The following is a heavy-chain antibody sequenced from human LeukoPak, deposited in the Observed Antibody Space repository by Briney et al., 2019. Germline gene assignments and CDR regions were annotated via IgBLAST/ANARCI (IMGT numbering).Heavy chain of an antibody. CDR1: GGXISSYY. Sequence: PSETLSLTCTVSGGXISSYYWSWIRQPPGKGLEWIGHISYSGSTNYNPSLKSRVTISGDTSKNQFSLKLISVTAADTAVYFCARMYYYGSGSYRRFDYWGQGTLVTVSS. J-gene: IGHJ4*02. CDR3: ARMYYYGSGSYRRFDY. V-gene: IGHV4-59*01. D-gene: IGHD3-10*01. CDR2: ISYSGST.